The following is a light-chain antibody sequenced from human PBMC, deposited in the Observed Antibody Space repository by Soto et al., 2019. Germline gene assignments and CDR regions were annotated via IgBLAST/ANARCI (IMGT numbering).Light chain of an antibody. V-gene: IGKV3-20*01. CDR3: QQFSSYPLT. CDR1: QTVRYNY. J-gene: IGKJ4*01. CDR2: EAS. Sequence: EFVLTQSPCTLSLSPGERATLSCRASQTVRYNYVAWDKQKPGQAPRILSEEASSRATGSPDRVSGGGSGTDGTLTISRLEPEDFAVYYCQQFSSYPLTFGGGTKVDIK.